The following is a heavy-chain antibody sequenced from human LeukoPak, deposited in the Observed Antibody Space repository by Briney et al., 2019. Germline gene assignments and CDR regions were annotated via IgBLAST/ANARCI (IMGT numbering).Heavy chain of an antibody. CDR3: ARGGLISLANTPLGAFDI. Sequence: AGGSLRLSCAASGFTFSSYSMNWVRQAPGKGLEWVSYISSSSSTIYYADSVKGRFTISRGNAKNSLYLQMNSLRAEDTAMYYCARGGLISLANTPLGAFDIWGQGTMVSVSS. D-gene: IGHD3/OR15-3a*01. J-gene: IGHJ3*02. V-gene: IGHV3-48*01. CDR1: GFTFSSYS. CDR2: ISSSSSTI.